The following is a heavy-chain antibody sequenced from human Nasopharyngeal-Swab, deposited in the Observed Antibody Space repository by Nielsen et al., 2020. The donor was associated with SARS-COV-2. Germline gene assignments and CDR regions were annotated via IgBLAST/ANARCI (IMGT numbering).Heavy chain of an antibody. CDR3: ARHESGMYSGYDF. V-gene: IGHV5-51*01. D-gene: IGHD5-12*01. J-gene: IGHJ4*02. Sequence: GESLKISCKGSGYSFTSHWIGWVRQMPGKGLEWMGIIYPGDSDTRYSPSFQGQVTISADKSISTAYLQWSSLKASDTAMYYCARHESGMYSGYDFWGQGTLVTVSS. CDR2: IYPGDSDT. CDR1: GYSFTSHW.